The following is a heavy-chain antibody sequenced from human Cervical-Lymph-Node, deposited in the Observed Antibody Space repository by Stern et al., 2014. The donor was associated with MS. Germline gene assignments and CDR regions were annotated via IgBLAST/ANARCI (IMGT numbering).Heavy chain of an antibody. Sequence: EVQLVESGGGLVQPGRSLRLSCAASGFTFDDYAMHWVRQAPGKGLEWVSGISGNGGSKGYADSVKGRFTISRDNAKSTLYLQMNSLRAEDTALYYCAKDRGGSGGLNYYFYGMDVWGQGTTVTVSS. V-gene: IGHV3-9*01. J-gene: IGHJ6*02. CDR1: GFTFDDYA. CDR2: ISGNGGSK. D-gene: IGHD3-10*01. CDR3: AKDRGGSGGLNYYFYGMDV.